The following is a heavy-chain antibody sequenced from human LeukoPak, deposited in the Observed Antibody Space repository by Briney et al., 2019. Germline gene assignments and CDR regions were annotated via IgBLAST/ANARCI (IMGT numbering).Heavy chain of an antibody. CDR3: ARDILLSTGEDAFDI. V-gene: IGHV3-11*01. D-gene: IGHD7-27*01. CDR2: ISSSGSTI. J-gene: IGHJ3*02. Sequence: GGSLRLSCAASGFIFSDYYMSWIRQGPGKGLGWVSYISSSGSTIYYAESVKGRFTISRDNAKNSLYLQMNSLRAEDTAVYYCARDILLSTGEDAFDIWGQGTMVTVSS. CDR1: GFIFSDYY.